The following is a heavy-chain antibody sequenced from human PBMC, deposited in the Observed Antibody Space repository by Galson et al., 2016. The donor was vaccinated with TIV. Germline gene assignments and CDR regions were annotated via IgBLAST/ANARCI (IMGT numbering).Heavy chain of an antibody. D-gene: IGHD3-10*01. CDR2: ISYDGTKT. J-gene: IGHJ4*02. V-gene: IGHV3-30*18. Sequence: SLRLSCAASGFTFSRYGIHWVRQAPGKGLEWVAVISYDGTKTYYADSVKGRFTISRDNFKNMLYLQMDSLRVEDTVVYYCAKGGNYGSGSSLDYWGQGALVTDSS. CDR1: GFTFSRYG. CDR3: AKGGNYGSGSSLDY.